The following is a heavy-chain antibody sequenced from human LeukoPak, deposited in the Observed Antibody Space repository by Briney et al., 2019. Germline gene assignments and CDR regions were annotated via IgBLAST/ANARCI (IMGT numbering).Heavy chain of an antibody. CDR2: ISYDGSNK. CDR3: AKDLYNYGTHFDY. CDR1: GFTFSSYG. V-gene: IGHV3-30*18. J-gene: IGHJ4*02. D-gene: IGHD5-18*01. Sequence: GGSLRLSCAASGFTFSSYGMHWVRQAPGKGLEWVAVISYDGSNKYYADSVKGRFTISRDNSKNTLYLQMNSLRAEDTAVYYCAKDLYNYGTHFDYWGQGTLVTVSS.